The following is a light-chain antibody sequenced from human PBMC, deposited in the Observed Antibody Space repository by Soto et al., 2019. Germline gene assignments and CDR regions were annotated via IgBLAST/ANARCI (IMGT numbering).Light chain of an antibody. V-gene: IGKV4-1*01. CDR2: WAS. CDR1: QSVLYSSNNKNY. J-gene: IGKJ1*01. CDR3: HQYRSTVQT. Sequence: DIVMTQSPDSLAVSLGGRATINCKSSQSVLYSSNNKNYLAWYQQKPGQPPKLLIYWASTRESGVPDRFSGSGSGTDFSLTISSLQAEDVAVYSCHQYRSTVQTFGQGTKVDIK.